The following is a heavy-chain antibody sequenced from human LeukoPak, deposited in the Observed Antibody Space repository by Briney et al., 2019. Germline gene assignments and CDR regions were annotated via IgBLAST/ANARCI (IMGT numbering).Heavy chain of an antibody. J-gene: IGHJ4*02. V-gene: IGHV4-59*01. Sequence: SETLSLTCTVSGGSMNNYYWSWVRQPPGKGLEWIGYIYYRESPTYNPSLKSRLTISVDTSKHQFSLKLTSVTAADTAVYYCASGRFPESRADYWGPGTLVTVSS. D-gene: IGHD3-16*01. CDR3: ASGRFPESRADY. CDR2: IYYRESP. CDR1: GGSMNNYY.